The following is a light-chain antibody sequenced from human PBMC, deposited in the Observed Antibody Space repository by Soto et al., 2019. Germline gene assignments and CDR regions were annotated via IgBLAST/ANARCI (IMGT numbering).Light chain of an antibody. CDR2: DAS. CDR1: QTVSGD. J-gene: IGKJ5*01. CDR3: QQYNNWPIN. Sequence: MMMTHSPATLSVSPCERVTLSCRASQTVSGDLAWYHHKPGQAPRLLIYDASARALDTPARFAGSGSGTEFTLTISSLQSEDFAVYFCQQYNNWPINFGQGTRLEIK. V-gene: IGKV3-15*01.